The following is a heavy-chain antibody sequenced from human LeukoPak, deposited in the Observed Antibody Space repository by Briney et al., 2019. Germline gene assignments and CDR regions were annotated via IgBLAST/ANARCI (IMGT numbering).Heavy chain of an antibody. CDR2: ISSSSSYI. J-gene: IGHJ5*02. V-gene: IGHV3-21*01. D-gene: IGHD3-10*01. Sequence: GGSLRLSCAASGFTFSSYSMNWVRQAPGKGLEWVSSISSSSSYIYYADSVKGRFTISRDNAKNSLYLQMNSLRAEDTAVYYCARDLWFGELSPYNWFDPWGQGTLVTVSS. CDR1: GFTFSSYS. CDR3: ARDLWFGELSPYNWFDP.